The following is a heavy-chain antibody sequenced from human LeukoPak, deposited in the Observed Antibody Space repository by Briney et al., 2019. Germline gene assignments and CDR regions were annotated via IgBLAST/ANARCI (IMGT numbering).Heavy chain of an antibody. J-gene: IGHJ4*02. CDR1: GGSFSGYY. CDR2: INHSGST. D-gene: IGHD6-6*01. V-gene: IGHV4-34*01. CDR3: ARGGIAARPSDY. Sequence: SETLSLTCAVYGGSFSGYYWSWIRQPPGKGLEWIGEINHSGSTNYNPSLKSRVTISVDTSKNQFSLKLSSVTAADTAVYYCARGGIAARPSDYWGQGTLVTVSS.